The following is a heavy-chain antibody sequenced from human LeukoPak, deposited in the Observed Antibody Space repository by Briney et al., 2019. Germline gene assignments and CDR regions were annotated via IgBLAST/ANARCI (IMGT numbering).Heavy chain of an antibody. Sequence: GEPLKISCKGSGYSFTSYWIGWVRQMPGKGLEWMGIIYPGDSDTRYSPFFQGQVTISADKSISTAYLQWSSLKASDTAMYYCARRAKLGYCSSTSCSYYFDYWGQGTLVTVSS. D-gene: IGHD2-2*01. CDR1: GYSFTSYW. CDR3: ARRAKLGYCSSTSCSYYFDY. J-gene: IGHJ4*02. CDR2: IYPGDSDT. V-gene: IGHV5-51*01.